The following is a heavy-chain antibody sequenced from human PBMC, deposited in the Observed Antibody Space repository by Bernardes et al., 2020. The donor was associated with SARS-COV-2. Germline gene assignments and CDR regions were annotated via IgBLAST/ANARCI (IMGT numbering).Heavy chain of an antibody. CDR1: GFTFSDYY. D-gene: IGHD3-3*01. Sequence: GGSLRLSCAASGFTFSDYYMSWIRQAPGKGLEWVSYISSGGSTIYYADSVKGRFTISRDNAQNSLYLQMNSLRAEDTAVYYCARVEWYDFWSGYSPDYWGQGTLVTVSS. CDR3: ARVEWYDFWSGYSPDY. J-gene: IGHJ4*02. CDR2: ISSGGSTI. V-gene: IGHV3-11*01.